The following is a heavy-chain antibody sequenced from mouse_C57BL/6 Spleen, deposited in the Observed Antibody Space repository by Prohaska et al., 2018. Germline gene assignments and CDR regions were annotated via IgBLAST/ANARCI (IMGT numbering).Heavy chain of an antibody. V-gene: IGHV6-3*01. CDR2: IRLKSDNYAT. CDR1: GFTFSNYW. D-gene: IGHD4-1*01. J-gene: IGHJ2*01. CDR3: SKLGFDY. Sequence: EVKLEESGGGLVQPGGSMKLSCVASGFTFSNYWMNWFRQSPETGLEWVAQIRLKSDNYATHYAESVKGRFTISRDDYKSSVDLQMNNLRAEDTGMYYCSKLGFDYWGQGTTLTVSS.